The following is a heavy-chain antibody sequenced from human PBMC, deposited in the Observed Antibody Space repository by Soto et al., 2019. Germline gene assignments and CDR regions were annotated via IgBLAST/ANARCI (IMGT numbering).Heavy chain of an antibody. V-gene: IGHV1-18*01. D-gene: IGHD3-22*01. J-gene: IGHJ3*02. Sequence: QVQLVQSGGEVKKPGASVKVSCKASGYTFTTYGISWVRQAPGQGLEWMGWISAYNGNTSYAQKLQGRVTMTTDTSTSTAYVELRSLRSDDTAVYYCARVFFRLLAFEIWGQGTMVTVSS. CDR1: GYTFTTYG. CDR2: ISAYNGNT. CDR3: ARVFFRLLAFEI.